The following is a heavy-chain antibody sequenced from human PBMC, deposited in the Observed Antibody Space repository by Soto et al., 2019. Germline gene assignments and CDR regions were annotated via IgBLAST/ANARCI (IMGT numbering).Heavy chain of an antibody. D-gene: IGHD3-3*01. CDR1: GYSVTSSDYY. CDR2: MFYSGLT. CDR3: APLSVSLSGHYGIHV. J-gene: IGHJ6*02. Sequence: SETLSLTCSVSGYSVTSSDYYWAWIRQPPGKGLEWIGSMFYSGLTYYNPSLKSRVTLSVDTSKNQFSVRLNSVTAADTAVYYCAPLSVSLSGHYGIHVWGQGTKVTVSS. V-gene: IGHV4-39*01.